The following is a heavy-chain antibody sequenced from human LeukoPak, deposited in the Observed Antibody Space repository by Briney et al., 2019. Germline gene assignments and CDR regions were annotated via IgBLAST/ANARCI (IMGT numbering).Heavy chain of an antibody. J-gene: IGHJ4*02. Sequence: GGSLRLSCAASGFTFNSYSMNWVRQVPGKGLQWVSSISSTSSYIYYADSVKGRFTVSRDNAKNSLSLQMNSLGAEDTAVYYCARCYASGSYGIDYWGQGTLVTVSS. CDR3: ARCYASGSYGIDY. CDR2: ISSTSSYI. V-gene: IGHV3-21*01. CDR1: GFTFNSYS. D-gene: IGHD3-10*01.